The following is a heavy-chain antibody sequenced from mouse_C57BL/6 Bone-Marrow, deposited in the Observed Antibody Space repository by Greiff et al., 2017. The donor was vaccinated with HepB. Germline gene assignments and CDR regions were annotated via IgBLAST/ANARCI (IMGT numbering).Heavy chain of an antibody. CDR3: TRVRPRPFDY. CDR1: GYTFTDYE. J-gene: IGHJ2*01. V-gene: IGHV1-15*01. CDR2: IDPETGGT. Sequence: QVQLQQSGAELVRPGASVTLSCKASGYTFTDYEMHWVKQTPVHGLEWIGAIDPETGGTAYNQKFKGKAILTADKSSSTAYMELRSLTSEDSAVYYCTRVRPRPFDYWGQGTTLTVSS.